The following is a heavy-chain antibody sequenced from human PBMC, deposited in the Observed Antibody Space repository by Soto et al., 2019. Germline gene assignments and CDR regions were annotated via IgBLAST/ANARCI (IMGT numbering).Heavy chain of an antibody. CDR3: AKSHYGDYADGMDV. J-gene: IGHJ6*02. CDR1: GFTFSSYG. D-gene: IGHD4-17*01. Sequence: PGGSLRLSCAASGFTFSSYGMHWVRQAPGKGLEWVAVISYDGSNKYYADSVKGRFTISRDNSKNTLYLQMNSLRAEDTAVYYCAKSHYGDYADGMDVWGQGTTVTVSS. CDR2: ISYDGSNK. V-gene: IGHV3-30*18.